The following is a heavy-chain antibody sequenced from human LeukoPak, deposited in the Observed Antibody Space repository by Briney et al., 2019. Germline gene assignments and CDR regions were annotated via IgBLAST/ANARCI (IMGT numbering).Heavy chain of an antibody. Sequence: ASVKASCTASGYTFTNYAMNWVRQAPGQGLEWMGWINTNTGNPTYAQDFTGRFVFSLDTSVSTAYLQISSLKAEDTAVYYCVSYDLGDYWGQGTLFTVSS. CDR1: GYTFTNYA. CDR3: VSYDLGDY. J-gene: IGHJ4*02. CDR2: INTNTGNP. D-gene: IGHD3-22*01. V-gene: IGHV7-4-1*02.